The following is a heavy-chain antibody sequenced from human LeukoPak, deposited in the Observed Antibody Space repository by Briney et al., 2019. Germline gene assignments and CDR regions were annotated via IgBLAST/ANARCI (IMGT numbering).Heavy chain of an antibody. CDR1: GGSISSSSYY. J-gene: IGHJ5*02. V-gene: IGHV4-39*01. D-gene: IGHD3-10*01. CDR2: IYYSGST. Sequence: SETLSLTCTVSGGSISSSSYYWGWIRQPPGKGLEWIGSIYYSGSTYYNPSLKSRVTISVDTSKNQFSLKLSSVTAADTAVYYCARQWAMVRGVIIGNWFDPWGQGTLVTVSS. CDR3: ARQWAMVRGVIIGNWFDP.